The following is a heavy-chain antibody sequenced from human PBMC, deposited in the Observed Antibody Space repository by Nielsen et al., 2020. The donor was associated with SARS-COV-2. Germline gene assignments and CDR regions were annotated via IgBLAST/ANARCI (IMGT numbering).Heavy chain of an antibody. CDR3: ASLGRPGSWSLMSPIDY. V-gene: IGHV4-39*01. CDR2: IYYSGST. Sequence: SETLSLTCTVSGGSISSSSYYWGWIRQPPGKGLEWIGSIYYSGSTYYNPSLKSRVTISVDTSKNQFSLKLSSVTAADTAVYYCASLGRPGSWSLMSPIDYWGQGTLVTVSS. J-gene: IGHJ4*02. CDR1: GGSISSSSYY. D-gene: IGHD6-13*01.